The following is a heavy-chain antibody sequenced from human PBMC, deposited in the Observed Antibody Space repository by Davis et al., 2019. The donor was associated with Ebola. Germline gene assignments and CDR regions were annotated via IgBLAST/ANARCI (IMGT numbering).Heavy chain of an antibody. CDR3: AREHIVVVPAAIRWGGYFDY. D-gene: IGHD2-2*02. CDR1: GYTFTGYY. Sequence: ASVKVSCKASGYTFTGYYMHWVRQAPGQGLEWMGWINPNSGGTNYAQKFQGRVTMTRDTSISTAYMELSRLRSDDTAVYYCAREHIVVVPAAIRWGGYFDYWGQGTLVTVSS. V-gene: IGHV1-2*02. CDR2: INPNSGGT. J-gene: IGHJ4*02.